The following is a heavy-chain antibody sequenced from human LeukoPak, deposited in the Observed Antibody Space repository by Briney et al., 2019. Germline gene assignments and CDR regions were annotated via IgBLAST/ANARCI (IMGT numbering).Heavy chain of an antibody. CDR3: ARGSYYDSYDAFDI. V-gene: IGHV3-30*03. D-gene: IGHD3-22*01. CDR1: GFTFSSYW. Sequence: GGSLRLSCGASGFTFSSYWMHWVRQAPGKGLEWVAVISYDGSNKYYADSVKGRFTISRDNSKNTLYLQMNSLRAEDTAVYYCARGSYYDSYDAFDIWGQGTMVTVSS. J-gene: IGHJ3*02. CDR2: ISYDGSNK.